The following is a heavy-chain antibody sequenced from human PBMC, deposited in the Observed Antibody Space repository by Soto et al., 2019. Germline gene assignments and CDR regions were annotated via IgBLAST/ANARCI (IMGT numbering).Heavy chain of an antibody. V-gene: IGHV3-21*04. J-gene: IGHJ3*02. CDR2: ISSGRTI. CDR1: GFTFSSYT. D-gene: IGHD2-2*01. CDR3: ARDRYCSSTSCYDAFDI. Sequence: EVQLVESGGGLVKPGGSLRLSCAASGFTFSSYTMNWVRQAPGKGLEWVSSISSGRTIYYADSVKGRFTISRDNAKNSLYLQMNSLRAEDRAVYYCARDRYCSSTSCYDAFDIWGQGTMVTGSS.